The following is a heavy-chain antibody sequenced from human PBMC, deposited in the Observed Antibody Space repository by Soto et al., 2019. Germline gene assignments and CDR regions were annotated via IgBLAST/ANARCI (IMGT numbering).Heavy chain of an antibody. J-gene: IGHJ6*03. CDR3: ARPYNGSPYYYMDV. V-gene: IGHV4-34*01. D-gene: IGHD1-26*01. CDR1: GGSFSGYF. Sequence: SETLSLTFAVYGGSFSGYFWTWIRQPPGKGLEWIGEINHSGSTNYSPSLKNQVTISVDTSKNQFSLKLSSVTAADTAVYYCARPYNGSPYYYMDVWGKGTTVTVSS. CDR2: INHSGST.